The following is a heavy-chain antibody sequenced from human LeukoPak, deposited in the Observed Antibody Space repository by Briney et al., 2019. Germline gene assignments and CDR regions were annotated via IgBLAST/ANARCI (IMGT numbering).Heavy chain of an antibody. CDR3: ARVWGAIDY. J-gene: IGHJ4*02. D-gene: IGHD1-26*01. CDR1: GYTFTNYD. V-gene: IGHV1-8*01. Sequence: ASVKVSCKTSGYTFTNYDINWVRQATGQGLEWMGWMNPKSGNTGSAQRFQGRVTMTRDTSIRTAYMELSSLRSEDTAVYYCARVWGAIDYWGQGTLVTVSS. CDR2: MNPKSGNT.